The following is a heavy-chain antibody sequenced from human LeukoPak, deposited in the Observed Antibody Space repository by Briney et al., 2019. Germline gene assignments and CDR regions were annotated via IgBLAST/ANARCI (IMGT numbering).Heavy chain of an antibody. CDR1: GFSFSGYG. J-gene: IGHJ3*01. Sequence: GGSLRLSCGASGFSFSGYGMHWVRQAPGKGLEWVAFISYDGINKYYADSVKGRFTLSRDNSRNLLYLQMNSLRPDDTAIYYCAKDWRWEQPIYGFNVWGQGAMVTVSS. V-gene: IGHV3-30*18. D-gene: IGHD1/OR15-1a*01. CDR3: AKDWRWEQPIYGFNV. CDR2: ISYDGINK.